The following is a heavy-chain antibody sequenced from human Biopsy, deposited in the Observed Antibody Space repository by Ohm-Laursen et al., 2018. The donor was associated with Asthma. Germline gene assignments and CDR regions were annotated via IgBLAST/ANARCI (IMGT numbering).Heavy chain of an antibody. V-gene: IGHV1-69*01. CDR2: INSVFGTT. CDR1: GGTFNTYV. Sequence: SSVKVSCKSLGGTFNTYVIGWVRQAPGQGLEWMGGINSVFGTTTYPQKFQDRVPITADDSTGTVYMELSSLRSEDTAVYYCARKAGSCISRTCYSLDFWGQGTLVTVSS. CDR3: ARKAGSCISRTCYSLDF. D-gene: IGHD2-15*01. J-gene: IGHJ4*02.